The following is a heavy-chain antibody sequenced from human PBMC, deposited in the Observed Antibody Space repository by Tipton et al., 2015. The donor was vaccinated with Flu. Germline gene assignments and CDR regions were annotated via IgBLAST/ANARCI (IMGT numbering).Heavy chain of an antibody. CDR3: ARLSYYDVDLKNFYFDY. V-gene: IGHV4-4*07. D-gene: IGHD3-10*02. CDR2: IFASGST. Sequence: TLSLTCTVSGDSMNNYYWNWIRQPAGKGLEWIGRIFASGSTTYNPSLKSRVTMSLDRSKKQFSLKLNSVTAADTAVYYCARLSYYDVDLKNFYFDYWGQGALVTVSS. CDR1: GDSMNNYY. J-gene: IGHJ4*02.